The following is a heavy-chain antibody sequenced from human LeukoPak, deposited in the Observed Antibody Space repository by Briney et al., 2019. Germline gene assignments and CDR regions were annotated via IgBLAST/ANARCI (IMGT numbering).Heavy chain of an antibody. CDR1: GFTFSNTW. Sequence: PGGSLRLSCAASGFTFSNTWMNWVRQAPGKGLEWVGRIQSKTDGGTTEYAAPVKGRFTISRDDSKTTLYLQMNNLKTEDTAVYYCATPTVRGVINIWGQGTLVTVSS. J-gene: IGHJ4*02. CDR2: IQSKTDGGTT. CDR3: ATPTVRGVINI. V-gene: IGHV3-15*01. D-gene: IGHD3-10*01.